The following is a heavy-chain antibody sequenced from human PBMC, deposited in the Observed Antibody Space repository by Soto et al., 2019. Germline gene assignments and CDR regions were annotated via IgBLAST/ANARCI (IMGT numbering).Heavy chain of an antibody. J-gene: IGHJ6*02. CDR1: GDSINNGYW. V-gene: IGHV4-4*02. CDR3: AGSSGWWRLDV. CDR2: KHHSGST. D-gene: IGHD6-19*01. Sequence: QVQLQESGPGLVKPSGTLSLTCGVSGDSINNGYWWTWVRQPPGKGLEWIGEKHHSGSTNYNLSLKSRVSISLDKSKNQFSLNLSSVTAADTAVYFCAGSSGWWRLDVWGQGTTVTVSS.